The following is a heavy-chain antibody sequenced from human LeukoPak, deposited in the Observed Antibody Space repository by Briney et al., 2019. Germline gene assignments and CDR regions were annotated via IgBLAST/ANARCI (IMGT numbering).Heavy chain of an antibody. Sequence: GESLKISCKGSGYSFSNYWIGWVRQMPGKGLEWMGIIYPGDSDTRYSPSFQGQVTISADKSISTAYLQWSSLKASNTAMYYCASWDSSGYYPDAFDIWGQGTMVTVSS. V-gene: IGHV5-51*01. J-gene: IGHJ3*02. CDR1: GYSFSNYW. CDR2: IYPGDSDT. CDR3: ASWDSSGYYPDAFDI. D-gene: IGHD3-22*01.